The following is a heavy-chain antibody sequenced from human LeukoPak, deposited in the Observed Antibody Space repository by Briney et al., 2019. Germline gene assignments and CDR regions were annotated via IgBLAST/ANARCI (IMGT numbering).Heavy chain of an antibody. CDR2: ISSSGSTI. D-gene: IGHD3-10*01. Sequence: GGSLRLSCAASGFTFSSYEMNWVRQAPGKGKEWVSYISSSGSTIYYADSVKGRFTISRNNAKNSLYLQMNSLRAEDTAVYYCARQSLLWFGEPHWGQGTLVTVSS. V-gene: IGHV3-48*03. CDR1: GFTFSSYE. CDR3: ARQSLLWFGEPH. J-gene: IGHJ4*02.